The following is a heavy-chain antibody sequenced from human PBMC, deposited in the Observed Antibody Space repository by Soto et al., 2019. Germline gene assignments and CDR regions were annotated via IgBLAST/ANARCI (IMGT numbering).Heavy chain of an antibody. CDR3: ARAPTRLTIFGAINGFDAFDI. Sequence: SETLSLTCTVSGGSISSGDYYWSWIRQPPGKGLEWIGYIYYSGSTYYNPSLKSRVTISVDTSKNQFSLKLSSVTAEDTAVYYCARAPTRLTIFGAINGFDAFDIWGQGTMVTVSS. V-gene: IGHV4-30-4*01. D-gene: IGHD3-3*01. CDR1: GGSISSGDYY. CDR2: IYYSGST. J-gene: IGHJ3*02.